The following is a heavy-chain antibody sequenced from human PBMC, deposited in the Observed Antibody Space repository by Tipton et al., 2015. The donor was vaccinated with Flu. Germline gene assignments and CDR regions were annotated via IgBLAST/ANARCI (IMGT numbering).Heavy chain of an antibody. D-gene: IGHD1-26*01. CDR1: GGSISTTIYY. Sequence: TLSLTCTVSGGSISTTIYYWGWVRQPPGKGLEWIGSIYYSGTTYYNPSLKCLVTISIDASKNQFSLDLTSLPAADTAVYYCARDLCSDRRADNYYGVDVWGQGTTVTVPS. V-gene: IGHV4-39*07. J-gene: IGHJ6*02. CDR3: ARDLCSDRRADNYYGVDV. CDR2: IYYSGTT.